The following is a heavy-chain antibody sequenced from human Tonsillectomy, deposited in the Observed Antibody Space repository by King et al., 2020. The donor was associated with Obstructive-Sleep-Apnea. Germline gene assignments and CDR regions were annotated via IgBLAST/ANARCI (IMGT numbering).Heavy chain of an antibody. CDR3: ARAPYGSGIIDWLDP. CDR1: GGSISSYY. J-gene: IGHJ5*02. D-gene: IGHD3-10*01. CDR2: IYYSGST. Sequence: VQLQESGPGLVKPSETLSLNCTVSGGSISSYYWSWIRQPPGKGLEWIGYIYYSGSTNYNPSLKSRVTMSVDTSKNQFSLNLSSVTAADPAVYYCARAPYGSGIIDWLDPWGQGTLVTVSS. V-gene: IGHV4-59*01.